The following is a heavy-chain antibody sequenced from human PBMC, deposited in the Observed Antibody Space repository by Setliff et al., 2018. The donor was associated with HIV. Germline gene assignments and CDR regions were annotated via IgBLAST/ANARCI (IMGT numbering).Heavy chain of an antibody. Sequence: SETLSLTCNVSGDSISGFFWSWIRQPPGKTLEWIGSIFTNEFIYYNPSLKSRVTISADTSNTQFSLKLRSVTAADTAVYYCARSRGGTSRSFLDYWGQGNLVTVSS. V-gene: IGHV4-4*08. CDR3: ARSRGGTSRSFLDY. CDR2: IFTNEFI. CDR1: GDSISGFF. D-gene: IGHD3-10*01. J-gene: IGHJ4*02.